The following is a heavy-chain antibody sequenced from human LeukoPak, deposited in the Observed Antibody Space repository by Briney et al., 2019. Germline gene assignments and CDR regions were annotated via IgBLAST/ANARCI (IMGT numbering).Heavy chain of an antibody. Sequence: GGSLRLSCAATGLTFSTSIMNWVRQAPGKGLEWVSSISSSSSYIYYADSVKGRFTISRDNAKNSLYLQMNSLRVEDTAVYYCARGAYYDSRGQGTLVTVSS. CDR1: GLTFSTSI. D-gene: IGHD3-22*01. V-gene: IGHV3-21*01. CDR2: ISSSSSYI. J-gene: IGHJ5*01. CDR3: ARGAYYDS.